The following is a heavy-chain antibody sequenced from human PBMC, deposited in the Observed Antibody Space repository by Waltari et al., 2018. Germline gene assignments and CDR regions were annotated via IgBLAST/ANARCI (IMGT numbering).Heavy chain of an antibody. D-gene: IGHD2-2*01. J-gene: IGHJ3*02. CDR2: IRTRSHGGTT. CDR3: TRVSTVPAAADAFDI. V-gene: IGHV3-49*03. CDR1: EFTFDDDA. Sequence: EVQVVESGGDLVQPGRSLRLSCIGSEFTFDDDAMSWFRQAPGKGLEWVGLIRTRSHGGTTEYAASVKGRFSISRNDFRRIAYLQMNSLKTEDTAVYYCTRVSTVPAAADAFDIWGQGTMVTVSS.